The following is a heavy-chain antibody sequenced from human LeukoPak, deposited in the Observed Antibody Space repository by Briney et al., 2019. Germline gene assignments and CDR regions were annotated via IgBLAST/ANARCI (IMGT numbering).Heavy chain of an antibody. V-gene: IGHV4-61*01. J-gene: IGHJ3*02. CDR2: IYYSGST. CDR3: ARAHDILTGYYNGAFDI. D-gene: IGHD3-9*01. Sequence: SETLSLTCNVSGASVSSGSYYWSWIRQPPGKELEWIGYIYYSGSTSYNPSLKSRVTISVDTSKNQFSLKLSSVTAADTAVYYCARAHDILTGYYNGAFDIWGQGTMVTVSS. CDR1: GASVSSGSYY.